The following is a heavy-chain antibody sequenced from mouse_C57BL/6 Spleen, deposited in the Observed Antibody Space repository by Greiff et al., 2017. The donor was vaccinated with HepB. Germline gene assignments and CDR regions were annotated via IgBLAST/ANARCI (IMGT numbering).Heavy chain of an antibody. CDR2: IDPETGGT. CDR3: TRGVYGSSPAWFAY. D-gene: IGHD1-1*01. CDR1: GYTFTDYE. Sequence: QVQLQQSGAELVRPGASVTLSCKASGYTFTDYEMHWVKQTPVHGLEWIGAIDPETGGTAYNQKFKGQAILTADKSSSTTYIVLRSLTSEDSAVYYCTRGVYGSSPAWFAYWGQGTLVTVSA. J-gene: IGHJ3*01. V-gene: IGHV1-15*01.